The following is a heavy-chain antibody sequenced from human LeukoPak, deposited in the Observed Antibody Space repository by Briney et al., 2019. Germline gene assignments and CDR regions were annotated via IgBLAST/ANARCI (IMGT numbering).Heavy chain of an antibody. V-gene: IGHV3-30*02. J-gene: IGHJ6*03. CDR3: ARDRYYSLSKYYDFWSAQIRYMDV. CDR1: GFTFSSYG. Sequence: TGGSLRLSCAASGFTFSSYGMHWVRQAPGKGLEWVAFIRYDGSNKYYADSVKGRFTISRDNSKNTLYLQMNSLRSDDTAVYYCARDRYYSLSKYYDFWSAQIRYMDVWGKGTTVTVSS. D-gene: IGHD3-3*01. CDR2: IRYDGSNK.